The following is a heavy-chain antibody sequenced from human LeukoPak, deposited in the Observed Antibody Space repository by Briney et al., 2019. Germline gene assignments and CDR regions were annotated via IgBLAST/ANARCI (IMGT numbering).Heavy chain of an antibody. Sequence: GGSLRLSCAASGFTFSSYWMSWVRQAPGKGLEWVAFIRYDGSNRYYADSVKGRFTISRDNAKNSLYLHMNSLRAEDTAVYYCATYSSLNRREFQYWGQGTLLTVSS. CDR1: GFTFSSYW. CDR3: ATYSSLNRREFQY. CDR2: IRYDGSNR. D-gene: IGHD3-22*01. V-gene: IGHV3-30*02. J-gene: IGHJ1*01.